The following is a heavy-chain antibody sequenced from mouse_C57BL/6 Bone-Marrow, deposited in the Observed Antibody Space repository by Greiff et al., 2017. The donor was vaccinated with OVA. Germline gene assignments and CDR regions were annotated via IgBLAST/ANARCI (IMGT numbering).Heavy chain of an antibody. CDR1: GFSLTSYG. Sequence: VQLQQSGPGLVQPSQSLSITCTVSGFSLTSYGVHWVRQSPGKGLEWLGVIWRGGSTDYNAAFMSRLSITKDNSKSQVFFKMNSLQADDTAIYYCANLDYGGSPQYFDVWGTGTTVTVSS. CDR3: ANLDYGGSPQYFDV. D-gene: IGHD1-1*01. V-gene: IGHV2-5*01. J-gene: IGHJ1*03. CDR2: IWRGGST.